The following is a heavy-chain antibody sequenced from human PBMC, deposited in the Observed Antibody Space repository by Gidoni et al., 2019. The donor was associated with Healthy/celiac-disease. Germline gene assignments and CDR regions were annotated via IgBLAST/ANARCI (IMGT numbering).Heavy chain of an antibody. J-gene: IGHJ4*02. V-gene: IGHV2-5*02. CDR2: IYWDDDK. CDR3: AHIGNRLGYCSGGSCYSGLGFDY. Sequence: QITLKESGPTLVKPTQTLTLTCTFSGFSLSTSGVGVGWIRQPPGKALEWLALIYWDDDKRYSPSLKSRLTITKDTSKNQVVLTMTNMDPVDTATYYCAHIGNRLGYCSGGSCYSGLGFDYWGQGTLVTVSS. D-gene: IGHD2-15*01. CDR1: GFSLSTSGVG.